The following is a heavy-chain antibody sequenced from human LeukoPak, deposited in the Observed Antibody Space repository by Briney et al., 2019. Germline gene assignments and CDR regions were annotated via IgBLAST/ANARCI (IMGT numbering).Heavy chain of an antibody. D-gene: IGHD6-6*01. J-gene: IGHJ4*02. V-gene: IGHV4-39*07. CDR1: GGSISSSSYY. CDR3: ARDPRIAARPGSFDY. CDR2: IYYSRST. Sequence: SETLSLTCTVSGGSISSSSYYWGWIRQPPGKGLEWIGSIYYSRSTYYNPSLKSRVTISVDKSKNQFSLKLSSVTAADTAVYYCARDPRIAARPGSFDYWGQGTLVTVSS.